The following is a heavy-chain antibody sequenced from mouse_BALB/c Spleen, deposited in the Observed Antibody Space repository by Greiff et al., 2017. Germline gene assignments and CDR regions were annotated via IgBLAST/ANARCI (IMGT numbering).Heavy chain of an antibody. CDR3: TTPAWFAY. CDR1: GYTFTDYA. J-gene: IGHJ3*01. Sequence: QVQLQQSGAELVRPGVSVKISCKGSGYTFTDYAMYWVKQRPGQGLEWIGEINPSNGGTNFNEKFKSKATLTVDKSSSTAYMQLSSLTSEDSAVYYCTTPAWFAYWGQGTLVTVSA. CDR2: INPSNGGT. V-gene: IGHV1S16*01.